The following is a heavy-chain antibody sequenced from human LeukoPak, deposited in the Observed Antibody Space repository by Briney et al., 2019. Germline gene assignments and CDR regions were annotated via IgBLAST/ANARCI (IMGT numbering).Heavy chain of an antibody. Sequence: PGGSLRLSCAASGFSFSYAWMNWVRQAPGKGLEWVGLIKRKTDGGTTDYAAPVKGRFTISRDDSKSMLYMQMNSLKTEDTAVYYCTTYAHSSGWSWGQGTLVTVSS. CDR1: GFSFSYAW. CDR3: TTYAHSSGWS. D-gene: IGHD6-19*01. J-gene: IGHJ5*02. CDR2: IKRKTDGGTT. V-gene: IGHV3-15*01.